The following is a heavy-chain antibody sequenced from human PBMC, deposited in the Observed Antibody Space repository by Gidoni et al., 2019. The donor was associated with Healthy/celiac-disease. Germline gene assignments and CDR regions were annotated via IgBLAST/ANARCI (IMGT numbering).Heavy chain of an antibody. CDR1: GFTFSSYS. J-gene: IGHJ4*02. CDR3: ARDWFGESRPYYFDY. D-gene: IGHD3-10*01. V-gene: IGHV3-48*02. Sequence: EVQLVESGGGLVQPGGSLRLSCAASGFTFSSYSMNWVRQAPGKGLEWVSYISSSSSTIYYADSVKGRFTISRDNAKNALYLQMNSLRDEDTAVYYCARDWFGESRPYYFDYWGQGTLVTVSS. CDR2: ISSSSSTI.